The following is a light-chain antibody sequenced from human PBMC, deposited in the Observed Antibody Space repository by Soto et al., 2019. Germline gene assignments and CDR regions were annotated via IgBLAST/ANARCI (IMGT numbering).Light chain of an antibody. Sequence: DIQMTQSPSSVSASVGDRVTITCRASRAISSWLAWYQQKPGEAPKLLIYDASALPRGVPSRFSGSGSGTEFTLTISSLQPEDFATYYCQQFNSYPITFGQGTRLEIK. CDR1: RAISSW. J-gene: IGKJ5*01. CDR2: DAS. CDR3: QQFNSYPIT. V-gene: IGKV1-12*01.